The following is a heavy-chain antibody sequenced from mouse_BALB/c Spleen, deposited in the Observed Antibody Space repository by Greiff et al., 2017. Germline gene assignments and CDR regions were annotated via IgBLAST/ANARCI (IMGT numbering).Heavy chain of an antibody. CDR1: GYTFSSYW. CDR2: ILPGSGST. CDR3: ARTWYAMDY. V-gene: IGHV1-9*01. Sequence: VQLQQSGAELMKPGASEKISCKATGYTFSSYWIEWVKQRPGHGLEWIGEILPGSGSTNYNEKFKGKATFTADTSSNTAYMQLSSLTSEDSAVYYCARTWYAMDYWGQGTSVTVSS. J-gene: IGHJ4*01.